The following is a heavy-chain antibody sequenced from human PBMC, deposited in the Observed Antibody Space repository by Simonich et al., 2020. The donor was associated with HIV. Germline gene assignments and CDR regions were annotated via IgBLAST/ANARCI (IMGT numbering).Heavy chain of an antibody. CDR1: GGSFSGYY. D-gene: IGHD3-22*01. CDR3: ARRGPRYYDSSGYYSR. J-gene: IGHJ4*02. CDR2: INHSGST. V-gene: IGHV4-34*01. Sequence: QVQLQQWGAGLLKPSETLSLTCAVYGGSFSGYYWSWIRQPPGKGLEWIGEINHSGSTNYNPPLKSRVTISVDTPKNQFALKLRSVTASDTAVYYCARRGPRYYDSSGYYSRWGQGTLVTVSS.